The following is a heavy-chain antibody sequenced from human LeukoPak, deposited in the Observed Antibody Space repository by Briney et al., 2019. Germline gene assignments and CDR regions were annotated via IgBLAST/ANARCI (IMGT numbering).Heavy chain of an antibody. CDR1: GFTFSDYY. CDR3: ARFGLDYDTIGPDDY. CDR2: ITNSGNTI. J-gene: IGHJ4*02. D-gene: IGHD3-22*01. Sequence: GGSLRLSCAASGFTFSDYYMSWIRQTPGMRLEWISYITNSGNTIYYADSVEGRFTISRDNANDSLYLLMNSLRAEDTAVYYCARFGLDYDTIGPDDYWGQGTLVTVSS. V-gene: IGHV3-11*01.